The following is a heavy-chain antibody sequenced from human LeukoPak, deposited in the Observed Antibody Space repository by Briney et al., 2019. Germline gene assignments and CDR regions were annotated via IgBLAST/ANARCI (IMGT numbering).Heavy chain of an antibody. J-gene: IGHJ5*02. CDR3: ARDGWFGDYNWFDP. CDR1: GFTFSSYS. CDR2: ISSASNTI. V-gene: IGHV3-48*01. Sequence: PGESLRLSCGASGFTFSSYSMNWVRQAPGKGLEWVSYISSASNTIYYADSVKGRFTISRDNAKNSLYLQMNSLRAEDTAMYYCARDGWFGDYNWFDPWGQGTLVTVSS. D-gene: IGHD3-10*01.